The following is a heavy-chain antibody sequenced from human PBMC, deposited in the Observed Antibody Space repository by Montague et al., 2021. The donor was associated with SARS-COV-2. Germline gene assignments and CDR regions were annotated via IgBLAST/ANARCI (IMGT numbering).Heavy chain of an antibody. D-gene: IGHD3-22*01. CDR3: ARGRQHFNMIVVVMTGGEYYFDY. Sequence: SETLSLTCAVYGGSFSDYYWSWIRQPPGKGLEWIGEINHRGTSKYNPSLKSRVSISLDTSKNQFSLYLGSVTAADAAVYYYARGRQHFNMIVVVMTGGEYYFDYWGQGTLVTVSS. V-gene: IGHV4-34*01. CDR1: GGSFSDYY. J-gene: IGHJ4*02. CDR2: INHRGTS.